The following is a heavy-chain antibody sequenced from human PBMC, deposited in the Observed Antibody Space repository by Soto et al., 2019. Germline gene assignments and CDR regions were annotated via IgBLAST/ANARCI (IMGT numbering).Heavy chain of an antibody. CDR1: GFTFSSYA. CDR3: ARDGGGETQSCYTYSSSCYYYGMDV. D-gene: IGHD6-13*01. J-gene: IGHJ6*02. CDR2: ISYDGSNK. V-gene: IGHV3-30-3*01. Sequence: GGSLRLSCAASGFTFSSYAMHWVRQAPGKGLEWVAVISYDGSNKYYADSVKGRFTISRDNSKNTLYLQMNSLRAEDTAVYYCARDGGGETQSCYTYSSSCYYYGMDVWGQGTTVTVSS.